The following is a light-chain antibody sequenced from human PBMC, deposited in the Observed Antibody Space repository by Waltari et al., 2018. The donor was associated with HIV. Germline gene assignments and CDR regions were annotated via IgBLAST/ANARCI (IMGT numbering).Light chain of an antibody. CDR1: RSDIGSNY. Sequence: QSVLTQPPSASGTPGQRVTISCSGARSDIGSNYVYWYQQLPGTAPKLLIYRNNQRPSGVPDRFSASKSGTSASLAISGLRSEDEADYYCAAWDVSLRGAYVFGTGTKV. CDR2: RNN. J-gene: IGLJ1*01. CDR3: AAWDVSLRGAYV. V-gene: IGLV1-47*01.